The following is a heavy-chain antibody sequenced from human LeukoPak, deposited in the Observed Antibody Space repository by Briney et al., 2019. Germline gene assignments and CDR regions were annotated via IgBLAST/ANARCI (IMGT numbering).Heavy chain of an antibody. D-gene: IGHD2-15*01. CDR2: INPSGGST. CDR3: ARDRAGRFPFDY. V-gene: IGHV1-46*01. J-gene: IGHJ4*02. Sequence: ASVKVSCRASGYTFTSYYMHWVRQAPGQGLEWMGIINPSGGSTSYAQKFQGRVTMTRDMSTSTVYMELSSLRSEDTAVYYCARDRAGRFPFDYWGQGTLVTVSS. CDR1: GYTFTSYY.